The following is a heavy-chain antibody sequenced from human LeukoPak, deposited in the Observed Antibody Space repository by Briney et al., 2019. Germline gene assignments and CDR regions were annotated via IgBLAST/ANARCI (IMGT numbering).Heavy chain of an antibody. CDR2: ISSNGGDT. CDR1: GFTFSTYA. J-gene: IGHJ4*02. Sequence: GGSLRLSCAASGFTFSTYAMHWVRQAPGKGLEYVSAISSNGGDTYYANSVKGRFTISRDNSKNMLYLQMGSLRPEDMAVYYCARERGSSGWTFDYWGQGTLVTVSS. V-gene: IGHV3-64*01. CDR3: ARERGSSGWTFDY. D-gene: IGHD6-19*01.